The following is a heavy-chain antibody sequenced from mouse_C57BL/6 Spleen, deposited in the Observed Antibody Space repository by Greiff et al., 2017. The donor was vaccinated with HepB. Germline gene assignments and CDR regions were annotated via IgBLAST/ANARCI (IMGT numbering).Heavy chain of an antibody. Sequence: QVQLQQSGAELVRPGTSVKVSCKASGYAFTNYLIEWVKQRPGQGLEWIGVINPGRGGTNYNEKFKGKATLTADKSSSTAYMQLSSLTSEDSAVYFCARDDGYYNWFAYWGQGTLVTVSA. J-gene: IGHJ3*01. CDR3: ARDDGYYNWFAY. CDR1: GYAFTNYL. CDR2: INPGRGGT. D-gene: IGHD2-3*01. V-gene: IGHV1-54*01.